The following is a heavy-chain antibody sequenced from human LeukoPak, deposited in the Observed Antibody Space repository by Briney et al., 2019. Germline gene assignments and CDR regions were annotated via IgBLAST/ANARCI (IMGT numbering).Heavy chain of an antibody. Sequence: GGSLRLSCAASGFTFSSSGFHWVRQAPGKGLEWVADIWYHGRNEYYADSAKGRFTISRDNSKNTLYLQMNSLRAEDTAVYYCARDSAVGRLGFWGQGTLVTVFS. V-gene: IGHV3-33*01. CDR1: GFTFSSSG. J-gene: IGHJ4*02. D-gene: IGHD1-1*01. CDR2: IWYHGRNE. CDR3: ARDSAVGRLGF.